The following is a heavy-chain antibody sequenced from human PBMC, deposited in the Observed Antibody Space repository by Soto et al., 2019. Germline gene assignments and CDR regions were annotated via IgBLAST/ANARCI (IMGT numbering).Heavy chain of an antibody. J-gene: IGHJ5*02. V-gene: IGHV1-69*01. CDR1: GGTFSSYA. D-gene: IGHD2-15*01. CDR2: IIPIFGTA. Sequence: QVQLVQSGAEVKKPGSSVKVSCKASGGTFSSYAISWVRQAPGQGLEWMGGIIPIFGTANYAQKFQGRVTITADESTSTAYMELSSLRSEDTAVYYCVFCSGGSCYSDSPGFDPWGQGTLVTVSS. CDR3: VFCSGGSCYSDSPGFDP.